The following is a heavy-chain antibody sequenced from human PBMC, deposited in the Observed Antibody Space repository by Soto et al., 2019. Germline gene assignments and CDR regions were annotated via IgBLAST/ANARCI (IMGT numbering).Heavy chain of an antibody. CDR3: ARASKSTTPDFDY. D-gene: IGHD1-1*01. CDR1: GYTFTGYY. CDR2: INPNSGVT. J-gene: IGHJ4*02. V-gene: IGHV1-2*04. Sequence: ASVKVSCKASGYTFTGYYIHSVRQAPGQGLEWMGWINPNSGVTNYAQKFQGWVAMTRVTSISTAYMELSSLRSDDTAVYYCARASKSTTPDFDYWGQGTPVTVSS.